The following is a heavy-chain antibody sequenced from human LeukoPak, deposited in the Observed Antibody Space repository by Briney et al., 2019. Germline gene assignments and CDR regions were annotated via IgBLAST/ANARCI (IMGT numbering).Heavy chain of an antibody. V-gene: IGHV3-21*04. D-gene: IGHD6-19*01. CDR3: AKEGSSGWTPYYYYYMDV. Sequence: GGSLRLSCAASGFTFSSYSMNWVRQAPGKGLEWVSSISSSSSYIYYADSVKGRFTISRDNAKNSLYLQMNSLRAEDTAVYYCAKEGSSGWTPYYYYYMDVWGKGTTVTISS. CDR2: ISSSSSYI. CDR1: GFTFSSYS. J-gene: IGHJ6*03.